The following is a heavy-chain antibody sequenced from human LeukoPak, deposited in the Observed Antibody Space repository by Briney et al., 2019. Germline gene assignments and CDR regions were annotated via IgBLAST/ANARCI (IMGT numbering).Heavy chain of an antibody. CDR3: AKVLLLNDYVPPFDY. D-gene: IGHD4-17*01. CDR1: GFTFSSYS. Sequence: GGSLRLSCAASGFTFSSYSMNWVRQAPGKGLEWVSSISSSSSYIYYADSVKGRFTISRDNSKNTLYPQMNSLRTEDTAVYYCAKVLLLNDYVPPFDYWGQGTLVTVSS. V-gene: IGHV3-21*01. CDR2: ISSSSSYI. J-gene: IGHJ4*02.